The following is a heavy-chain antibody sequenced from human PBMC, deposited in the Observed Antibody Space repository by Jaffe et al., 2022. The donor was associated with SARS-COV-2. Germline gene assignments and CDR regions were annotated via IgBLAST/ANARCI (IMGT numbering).Heavy chain of an antibody. Sequence: EVQLVESGGGLVQPGGSLRLSCAASGLTVSSNYMSWVRQAPGKGLEWVSVLYSGGTTNYADSVKGRFTISRDNSKNTLYLQMNSLRAEDTAVYYCARTYYYDSSGYYPFDYWGQGTLVTVSS. J-gene: IGHJ4*02. D-gene: IGHD3-22*01. V-gene: IGHV3-66*02. CDR2: LYSGGTT. CDR1: GLTVSSNY. CDR3: ARTYYYDSSGYYPFDY.